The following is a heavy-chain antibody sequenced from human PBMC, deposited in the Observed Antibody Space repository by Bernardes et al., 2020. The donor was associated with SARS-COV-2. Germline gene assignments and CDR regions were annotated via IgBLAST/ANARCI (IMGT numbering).Heavy chain of an antibody. D-gene: IGHD2-21*02. CDR1: GGSISSSNYY. CDR3: AGSSCGIDCYIGGLRSWDYGMDV. V-gene: IGHV4-39*01. Sequence: SETLSLTCTVSGGSISSSNYYWGWIRQPPGKGLEWIGSIYSSGGSSYTPSLQSLLTQSIDTSNNQFSLRLGFVTAADTAVYYCAGSSCGIDCYIGGLRSWDYGMDVWGQGTTVTVSS. J-gene: IGHJ6*02. CDR2: IYSSGGS.